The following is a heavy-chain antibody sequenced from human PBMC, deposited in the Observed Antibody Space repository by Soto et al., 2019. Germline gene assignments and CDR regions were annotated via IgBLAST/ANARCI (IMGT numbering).Heavy chain of an antibody. D-gene: IGHD6-13*01. V-gene: IGHV1-24*01. J-gene: IGHJ4*02. CDR1: GYTLTELS. Sequence: ASVKVSCKVSGYTLTELSMHWVRQAPGKGLEWMGGFDPEDGETIYAQKFQGRVTMTEDTSTDTAYMELSSLRSEDTAVYYCASSSSSGNGALWFDYWGQGTLVTVSS. CDR3: ASSSSSGNGALWFDY. CDR2: FDPEDGET.